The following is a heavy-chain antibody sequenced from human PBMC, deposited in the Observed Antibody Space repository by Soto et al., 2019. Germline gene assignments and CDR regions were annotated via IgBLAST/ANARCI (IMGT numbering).Heavy chain of an antibody. Sequence: QVQLVESGGGVVQPGRSLRLSCAASGFTFSTSAMHWVRQAPGKGPEWVAVISSDGSKAYYAESVRGRFTISRDNSKDTLYLQMNSLSAEDTAVYHWARPYWSRSACYLYLYALGGWCQGTTVTVSS. D-gene: IGHD2-15*01. J-gene: IGHJ6*02. CDR1: GFTFSTSA. CDR2: ISSDGSKA. V-gene: IGHV3-30-3*01. CDR3: ARPYWSRSACYLYLYALGG.